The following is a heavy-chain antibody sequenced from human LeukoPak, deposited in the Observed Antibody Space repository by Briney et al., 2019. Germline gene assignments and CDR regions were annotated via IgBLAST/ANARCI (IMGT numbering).Heavy chain of an antibody. Sequence: ASVKVSCKPSGYTFTNYYIHWVRQAPGQGPEWVGWINPASAGADFAPKFQGRVSMTWDSSITTAYMDLTSLRSDDTAIYYCARQLGNYYRAFDYWGQGTLVTVSS. D-gene: IGHD1-26*01. J-gene: IGHJ4*02. V-gene: IGHV1-2*02. CDR2: INPASAGA. CDR3: ARQLGNYYRAFDY. CDR1: GYTFTNYY.